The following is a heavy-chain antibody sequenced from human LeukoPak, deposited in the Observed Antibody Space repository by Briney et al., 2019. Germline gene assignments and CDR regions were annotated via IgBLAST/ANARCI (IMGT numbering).Heavy chain of an antibody. Sequence: GGSLRLSCAASGFTFSSYSMNWVRQAPGKGLEWVSSISSSSSYIYYADSVKGRFTISRDNAKNSLYLQMNSLRAEDTAVYYCASYLSSGWAENPGSWGQGTLVTVSS. CDR1: GFTFSSYS. CDR2: ISSSSSYI. CDR3: ASYLSSGWAENPGS. J-gene: IGHJ4*02. V-gene: IGHV3-21*01. D-gene: IGHD6-19*01.